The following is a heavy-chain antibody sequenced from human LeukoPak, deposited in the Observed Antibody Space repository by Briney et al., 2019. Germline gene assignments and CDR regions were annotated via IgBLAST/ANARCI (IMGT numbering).Heavy chain of an antibody. D-gene: IGHD6-13*01. CDR1: GFTFSDYY. Sequence: GGSLRLSCAASGFTFSDYYMSWIRQAPGQGLEWVAYISHSSCFTNYADSVKGRFAISRDNAKNSLYLQMDSLRAEDTAIYYCAKLFKAYSSTWIDYWGQGDLVTVSS. J-gene: IGHJ4*02. V-gene: IGHV3-11*03. CDR3: AKLFKAYSSTWIDY. CDR2: ISHSSCFT.